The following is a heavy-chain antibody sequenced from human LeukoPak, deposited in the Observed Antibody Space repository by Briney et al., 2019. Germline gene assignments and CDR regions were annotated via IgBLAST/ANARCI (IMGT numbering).Heavy chain of an antibody. D-gene: IGHD3-3*01. Sequence: ASVKVSCKASGYTFTGYYMHWVRQAPGQGLEWMGWINPNSGGTNYAQKFQGRVTMTRDTSISTAYMELSRLRSDDTAVYYCARDVSDFWSGYSDYWGQGTLVTVSS. CDR3: ARDVSDFWSGYSDY. V-gene: IGHV1-2*02. CDR1: GYTFTGYY. J-gene: IGHJ4*02. CDR2: INPNSGGT.